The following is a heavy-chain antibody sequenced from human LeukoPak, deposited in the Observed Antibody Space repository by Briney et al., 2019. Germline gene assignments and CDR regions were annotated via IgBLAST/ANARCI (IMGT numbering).Heavy chain of an antibody. CDR3: AKDQGKYYYGSGSYYPNFDY. CDR2: INWNGGST. Sequence: PGGSLRLSCAASGFTFDDYGMSWVRQAPGKGLEWVSSINWNGGSTGYADSVKGRFTISRDNAKNTLYLQMNSLRAEDTAVYYCAKDQGKYYYGSGSYYPNFDYWGQGTLVTVSS. V-gene: IGHV3-20*04. D-gene: IGHD3-10*01. J-gene: IGHJ4*02. CDR1: GFTFDDYG.